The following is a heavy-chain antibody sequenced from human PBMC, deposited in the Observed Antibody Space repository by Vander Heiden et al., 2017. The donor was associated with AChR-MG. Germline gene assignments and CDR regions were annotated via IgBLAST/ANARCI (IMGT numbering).Heavy chain of an antibody. D-gene: IGHD3-3*01. J-gene: IGHJ4*02. CDR2: INPSGGST. V-gene: IGHV1-46*01. Sequence: QVQLVQSGAEVKKPGASVKVSCKASGYTFTSYYMHWVRQAPGQGLEWMGIINPSGGSTSYAQKFQGRVTMTRDTSTSTVYMELSSLRSEDTAVYYCARDLNDFWSGPAYYFDYWGQGTLVTVSS. CDR3: ARDLNDFWSGPAYYFDY. CDR1: GYTFTSYY.